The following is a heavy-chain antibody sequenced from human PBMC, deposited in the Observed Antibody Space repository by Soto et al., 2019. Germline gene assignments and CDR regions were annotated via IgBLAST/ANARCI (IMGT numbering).Heavy chain of an antibody. CDR3: AGRRVSKFDP. V-gene: IGHV4-59*08. CDR2: MYDSGST. CDR1: GDSVSSEY. J-gene: IGHJ5*02. Sequence: ETLSLTCTVSGDSVSSEYWSWIRQPPGKGLEWIGHMYDSGSTNYNPSLKSRVTISVDTSKNQFSLKLTSVTAADTAVYYCAGRRVSKFDPWGQGTLVTVSS.